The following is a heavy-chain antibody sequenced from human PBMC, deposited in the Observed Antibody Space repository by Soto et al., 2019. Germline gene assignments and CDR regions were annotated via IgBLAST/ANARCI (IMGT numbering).Heavy chain of an antibody. V-gene: IGHV4-61*01. CDR2: IYYSGST. D-gene: IGHD3-22*01. CDR3: ARADYYDSSGYYGGYYYYGMDV. Sequence: SETLSLTCTVSGGSVSSGSYYWSWIRQPPGKGLEWIGYIYYSGSTNYNPSLKSRVTISVDTSKNQFSLKLSSVTAADTAVYYCARADYYDSSGYYGGYYYYGMDVWGQGTTVTVSS. CDR1: GGSVSSGSYY. J-gene: IGHJ6*02.